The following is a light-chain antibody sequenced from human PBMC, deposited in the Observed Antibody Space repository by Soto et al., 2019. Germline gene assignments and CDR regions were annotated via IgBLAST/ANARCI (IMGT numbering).Light chain of an antibody. CDR1: LTVTNNY. J-gene: IGKJ1*01. CDR3: QQYASAPLT. Sequence: EIVLTHSPDTLSLSPGERATLSCRASLTVTNNYLAWYQQKAGQAPRLVIYDASTRATGIPDRFSASGSGTDFTLTTSRLEPEDFAVYFCQQYASAPLTFGQGTKVEVK. V-gene: IGKV3-20*01. CDR2: DAS.